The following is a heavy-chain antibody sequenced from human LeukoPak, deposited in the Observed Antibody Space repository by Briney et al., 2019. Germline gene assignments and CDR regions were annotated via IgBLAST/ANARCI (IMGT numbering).Heavy chain of an antibody. V-gene: IGHV3-48*02. CDR2: ISSSSSTI. CDR3: ARAYSSSSGRDAFDS. Sequence: GGSLRLSCAASGFTFSSYNMHWVRQAPGEGLEGVSYISSSSSTIYYADSVKGRFTISRDSAKTSLFLQMNSLRDEDTAVYYCARAYSSSSGRDAFDSWGLGTLVTVSS. CDR1: GFTFSSYN. J-gene: IGHJ3*02. D-gene: IGHD6-6*01.